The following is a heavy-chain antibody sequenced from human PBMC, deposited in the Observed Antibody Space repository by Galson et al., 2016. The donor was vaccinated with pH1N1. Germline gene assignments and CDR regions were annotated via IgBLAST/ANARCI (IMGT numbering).Heavy chain of an antibody. V-gene: IGHV2-70*01. CDR2: IDWDDDK. D-gene: IGHD4-17*01. CDR1: GFSLSSSGMF. J-gene: IGHJ4*02. CDR3: ARFQYGDYVKVFDY. Sequence: PALVNPTQTLTLTCTFSGFSLSSSGMFVSWIRQPPGKALEWLALIDWDDDKYYSTSLKTRLTISKANSKNQVILTMTNMDPVDTATYYCARFQYGDYVKVFDYWGQGTLVTVSS.